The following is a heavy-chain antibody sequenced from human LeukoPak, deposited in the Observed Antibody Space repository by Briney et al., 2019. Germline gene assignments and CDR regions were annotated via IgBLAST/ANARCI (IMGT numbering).Heavy chain of an antibody. J-gene: IGHJ6*03. Sequence: GGSLRLSCAASGFTFSSYWMSWVRQAPGKGLEGVANIKQDGSEKYYVDSVKGRFTISRDNAKNALYLQMNSLRAEDTAVYFCARRVLYYDSIGYGTYYYYMDVWGQGTTVTVSS. CDR1: GFTFSSYW. CDR3: ARRVLYYDSIGYGTYYYYMDV. V-gene: IGHV3-7*01. D-gene: IGHD3-22*01. CDR2: IKQDGSEK.